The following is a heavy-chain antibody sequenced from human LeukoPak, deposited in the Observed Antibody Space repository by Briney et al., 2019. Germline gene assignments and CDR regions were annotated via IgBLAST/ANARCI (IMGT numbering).Heavy chain of an antibody. CDR3: VKVTAAGFVDH. Sequence: GGSLRLSCAASGFTFDDYAMPWVRQAPGKGLEWVSGIGWNSGGIVYADSVKGRFTISRDNAKNSLYLQMNSLGAEDTALYYCVKVTAAGFVDHWGQGTLVTVSS. CDR1: GFTFDDYA. J-gene: IGHJ4*02. D-gene: IGHD6-13*01. V-gene: IGHV3-9*01. CDR2: IGWNSGGI.